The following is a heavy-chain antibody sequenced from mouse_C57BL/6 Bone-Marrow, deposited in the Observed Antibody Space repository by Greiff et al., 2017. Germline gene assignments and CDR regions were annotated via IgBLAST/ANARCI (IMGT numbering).Heavy chain of an antibody. CDR2: IHPNSGST. V-gene: IGHV1-64*01. CDR3: ARNGDYYGSSWFAY. D-gene: IGHD1-1*01. J-gene: IGHJ3*01. Sequence: VQLQQSGAELVKPGASVKLSCKASGYTFTSYWMHWVKQRPGQGLEWIGMIHPNSGSTNYNEKFKSKATLTVDKSSSTAYMHLSSLTSEDSAVYYCARNGDYYGSSWFAYWGQGTLVTVSA. CDR1: GYTFTSYW.